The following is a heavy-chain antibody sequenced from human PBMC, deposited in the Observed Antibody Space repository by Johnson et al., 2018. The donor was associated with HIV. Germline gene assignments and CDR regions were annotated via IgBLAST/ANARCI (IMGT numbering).Heavy chain of an antibody. Sequence: QVQLVESGGGVVQPGRSLRLSCAASGFTFSSYAMHWVRQAPGKGLEWVAVISYDGSYKYYADSVKGRFTISRDNSKNTLYLQMNSLRAEETAVYYCAKDATLQDGTGAFDIWGQGTMVTVSS. CDR3: AKDATLQDGTGAFDI. CDR1: GFTFSSYA. V-gene: IGHV3-30-3*01. J-gene: IGHJ3*02. D-gene: IGHD1-1*01. CDR2: ISYDGSYK.